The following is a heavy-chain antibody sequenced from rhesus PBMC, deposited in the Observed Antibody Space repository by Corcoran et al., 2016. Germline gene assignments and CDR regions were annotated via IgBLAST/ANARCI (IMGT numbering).Heavy chain of an antibody. CDR2: VDPEDGEA. CDR3: ATEGGVATLPGY. Sequence: EVQLVQSGAEVKKPGASGKISCKASGYTLTDYYLPWVRHAPGKGLEGMGRVDPEDGEAIHAQKFQDRVTITADTSTDTAYMELSSLRSEDTAVYYCATEGGVATLPGYWGQGVLVTVSS. D-gene: IGHD4-29*01. CDR1: GYTLTDYY. J-gene: IGHJ4*01. V-gene: IGHV1-111*02.